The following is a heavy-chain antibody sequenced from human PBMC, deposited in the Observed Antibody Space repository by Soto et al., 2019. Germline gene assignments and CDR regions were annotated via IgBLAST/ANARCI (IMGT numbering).Heavy chain of an antibody. CDR3: ARSLTTVVTMDV. CDR2: IYYSGST. CDR1: VGSISSSSYY. V-gene: IGHV4-39*01. D-gene: IGHD4-17*01. J-gene: IGHJ6*02. Sequence: PSETLSLTCTVSVGSISSSSYYWGWIRQPPGKGLEWIGSIYYSGSTYYNPSLKSRVTISVDTSKNQFSLKLSSVTAADTAVYYCARSLTTVVTMDVWGQGTTVTVSS.